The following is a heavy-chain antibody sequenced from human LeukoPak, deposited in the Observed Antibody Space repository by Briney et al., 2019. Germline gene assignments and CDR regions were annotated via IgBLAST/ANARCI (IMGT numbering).Heavy chain of an antibody. Sequence: SETLSRTCTVSGGSVSGGSYYWSWIRQPPGKGLGWIGYIYYSGSTNYNPSLKSRVSISVDTSKNQFSLKLSSVTAADTAVYYCARDPGDYVGYWGQGTLVTVSS. D-gene: IGHD4-17*01. V-gene: IGHV4-61*01. J-gene: IGHJ4*02. CDR1: GGSVSGGSYY. CDR3: ARDPGDYVGY. CDR2: IYYSGST.